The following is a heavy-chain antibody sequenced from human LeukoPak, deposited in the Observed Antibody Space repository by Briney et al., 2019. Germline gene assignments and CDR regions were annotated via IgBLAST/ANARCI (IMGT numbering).Heavy chain of an antibody. J-gene: IGHJ4*02. CDR3: ARVPGYGDYVGY. Sequence: SETLSLTCAVYGGSFSGYYWSWIRQPPGKGLEWIGEINHSGSTNYNLSLKSRVTISVDTSKNQFSLKLSSVTAADTAVYYCARVPGYGDYVGYWGQGTLVTVSS. V-gene: IGHV4-34*01. CDR1: GGSFSGYY. D-gene: IGHD4-17*01. CDR2: INHSGST.